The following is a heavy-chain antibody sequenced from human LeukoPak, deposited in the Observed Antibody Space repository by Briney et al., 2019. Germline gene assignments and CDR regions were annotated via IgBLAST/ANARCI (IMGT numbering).Heavy chain of an antibody. D-gene: IGHD4-11*01. CDR1: GYIFTLYY. J-gene: IGHJ4*02. V-gene: IGHV1-2*02. CDR3: ARALSNLRLYCFDY. CDR2: INPNSGGT. Sequence: ASVKVSCKSAGYIFTLYYKHWLRQAPGQGLEWMGWINPNSGGTNYAQRFGGRVTVTRDTSISTAYMELSRLRSDDTAFNSCARALSNLRLYCFDYWGQGALVTVSS.